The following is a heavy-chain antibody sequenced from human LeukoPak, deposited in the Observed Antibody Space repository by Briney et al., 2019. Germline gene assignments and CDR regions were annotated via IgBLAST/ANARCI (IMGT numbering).Heavy chain of an antibody. D-gene: IGHD3-16*02. CDR1: GGSISSYY. V-gene: IGHV4-59*01. Sequence: SETLPLTCTVSGGSISSYYWSWIRQPPGKGLEWIGYIYYSGSTNYNPSLKSRVTISVDTSKNQFSLKLSSVTAADTAVYYCARIIGVTPLWGQGTMVTVSS. J-gene: IGHJ3*01. CDR2: IYYSGST. CDR3: ARIIGVTPL.